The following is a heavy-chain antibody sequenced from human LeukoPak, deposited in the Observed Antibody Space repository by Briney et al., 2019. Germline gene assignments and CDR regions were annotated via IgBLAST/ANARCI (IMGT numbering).Heavy chain of an antibody. CDR2: IKSKTDGGTT. Sequence: GGSLRLSCAASGFTFSNAWMSWVRQAPGKGLEWVGRIKSKTDGGTTDYAAPVKGRFTISRDDSKNTLYLQMNSLKTEDTAVYYCTTDRIVVVLAAYYFDYWGQGTLVTVSS. V-gene: IGHV3-15*01. D-gene: IGHD2-2*01. CDR1: GFTFSNAW. CDR3: TTDRIVVVLAAYYFDY. J-gene: IGHJ4*02.